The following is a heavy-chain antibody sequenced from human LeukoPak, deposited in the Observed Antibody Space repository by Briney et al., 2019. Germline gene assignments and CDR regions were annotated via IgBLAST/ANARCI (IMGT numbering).Heavy chain of an antibody. CDR1: GGSLNGYY. CDR3: ARVPLRFLEPFDF. V-gene: IGHV4-34*01. CDR2: INHSGTT. D-gene: IGHD3-3*01. J-gene: IGHJ4*02. Sequence: SETLSLTCSVYGGSLNGYYWSCIRQPPGKGLEWIGEINHSGTTNYNPSLKSRVTMSLDTSKNQFSLRLNSVTAADMAVYYCARVPLRFLEPFDFWGQGTLVTVSS.